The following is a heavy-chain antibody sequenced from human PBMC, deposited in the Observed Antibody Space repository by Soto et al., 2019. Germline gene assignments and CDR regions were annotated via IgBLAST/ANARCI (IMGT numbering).Heavy chain of an antibody. CDR2: ISYDGSNK. Sequence: TGGSLRLSCAASGFTFSSYAMHWVRQAPGKGLEWVAVISYDGSNKYYADSVKGRFTISRDNSKNTLYLQMNSLRAEDTAVYYCARDLSSSDHYGMDVWGQGTTVTVSS. V-gene: IGHV3-30-3*01. CDR3: ARDLSSSDHYGMDV. CDR1: GFTFSSYA. D-gene: IGHD6-6*01. J-gene: IGHJ6*02.